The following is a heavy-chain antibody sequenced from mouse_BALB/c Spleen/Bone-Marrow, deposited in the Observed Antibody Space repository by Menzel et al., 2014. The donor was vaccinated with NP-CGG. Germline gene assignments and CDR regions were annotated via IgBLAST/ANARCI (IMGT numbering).Heavy chain of an antibody. J-gene: IGHJ2*01. CDR1: GYTFTNYY. D-gene: IGHD3-3*01. CDR3: ARGADWNFDY. CDR2: IYPGNVNS. Sequence: QVQLQQSGPELVEPGASVRISCKASGYTFTNYYIHWVKQMPGQGLEWIGWIYPGNVNSKYNEKFKGKATLTADKSSSTAYMQLSSLTSEDSAVYFCARGADWNFDYWGQGTPLTVSS. V-gene: IGHV1S56*01.